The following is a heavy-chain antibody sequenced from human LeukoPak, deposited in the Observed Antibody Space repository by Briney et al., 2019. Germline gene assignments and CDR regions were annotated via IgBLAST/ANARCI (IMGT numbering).Heavy chain of an antibody. V-gene: IGHV3-21*01. CDR1: GFTFSSYS. J-gene: IGHJ4*02. CDR2: ISSSSSYI. D-gene: IGHD2-8*01. Sequence: GGSLRLSCAASGFTFSSYSMNWVRQAPGKGLEWVSSISSSSSYIYYADSLKGRFTISRDNAKNSLFLQMNSLRAEDTAVYYCACLQTPSVSDYWGQGTLVTVSS. CDR3: ACLQTPSVSDY.